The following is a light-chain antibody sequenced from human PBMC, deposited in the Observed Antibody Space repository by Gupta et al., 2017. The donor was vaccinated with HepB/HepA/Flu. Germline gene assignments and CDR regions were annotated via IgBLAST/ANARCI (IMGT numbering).Light chain of an antibody. Sequence: DIVMTQSPDSLAVSLGERATINCKSSQTVLYSSNNKNYLAWYQQKPGQPPRLLIYWSSTRESGVPDRFSGSGSGTDFTLTISSLQAEDVAVYYCQQYFVTPITLGGGTKVEIK. CDR2: WSS. CDR3: QQYFVTPIT. CDR1: QTVLYSSNNKNY. V-gene: IGKV4-1*01. J-gene: IGKJ4*01.